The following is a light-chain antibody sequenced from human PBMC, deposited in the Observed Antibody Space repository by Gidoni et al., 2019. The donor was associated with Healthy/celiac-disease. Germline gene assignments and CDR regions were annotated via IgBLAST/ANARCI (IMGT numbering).Light chain of an antibody. J-gene: IGKJ4*01. CDR3: QQYDNLPALT. CDR1: QDISNY. Sequence: DIQMTQSPSSLSASVGDRVTITCQASQDISNYLNWYQQKPGKAPKLLIYDASNLETGGPSRFSGSGSGTDFTFTISSLQPEDIATYYCQQYDNLPALTFXGXTKVEIK. CDR2: DAS. V-gene: IGKV1-33*01.